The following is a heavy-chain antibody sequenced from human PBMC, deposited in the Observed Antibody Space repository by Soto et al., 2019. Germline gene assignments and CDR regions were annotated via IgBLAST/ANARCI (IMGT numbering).Heavy chain of an antibody. Sequence: GGSLRLSCAASGLTFITYVMSWVRQAPGKGLEWVSIFGGSGGRTYYADSVKGRFTISRDDSKNTLYLQMNSLRAEDTAVYYCAKSTMVDIFAYWGQGTLVTVSS. J-gene: IGHJ4*02. CDR1: GLTFITYV. D-gene: IGHD3-10*01. CDR3: AKSTMVDIFAY. V-gene: IGHV3-23*01. CDR2: FGGSGGRT.